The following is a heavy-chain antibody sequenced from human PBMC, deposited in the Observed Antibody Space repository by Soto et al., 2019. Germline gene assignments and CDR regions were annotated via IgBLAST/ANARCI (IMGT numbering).Heavy chain of an antibody. CDR1: GGNFKNYG. V-gene: IGHV1-69*12. CDR2: LIPMFGVA. D-gene: IGHD3-9*01. Sequence: QVQLVQSGAEVKKPGSSVKVSCRTSGGNFKNYGFSWVRQAPGQGLEWMGGLIPMFGVANYGQIFQGRLTITADESPSTAYMELSSLKSEDTAMYYCAGEVGGTGLHFWGQGTLVTVSS. CDR3: AGEVGGTGLHF. J-gene: IGHJ4*02.